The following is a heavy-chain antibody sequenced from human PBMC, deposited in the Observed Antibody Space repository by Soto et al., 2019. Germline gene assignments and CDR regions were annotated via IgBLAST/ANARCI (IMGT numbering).Heavy chain of an antibody. Sequence: ESGGGVVQPGRSLRLSCAASGFTFSSYAMHWVRQAPGKGLEWVAVISYDGSNKYYADSVKGRFTISRDNSKNTLYLQMNSLRAEDTAVYYCARDDAVEMATIIWVTPLDYWGQGTLVTVSS. CDR1: GFTFSSYA. CDR2: ISYDGSNK. CDR3: ARDDAVEMATIIWVTPLDY. J-gene: IGHJ4*02. V-gene: IGHV3-30-3*01. D-gene: IGHD5-12*01.